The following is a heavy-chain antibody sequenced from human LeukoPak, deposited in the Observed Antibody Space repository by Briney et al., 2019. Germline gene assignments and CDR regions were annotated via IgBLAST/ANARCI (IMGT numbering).Heavy chain of an antibody. CDR1: GFTFSSYW. CDR2: INTDGSGT. CDR3: ARGNAHAFDI. J-gene: IGHJ3*02. V-gene: IGHV3-74*01. D-gene: IGHD1-1*01. Sequence: GGSLRLSCAASGFTFSSYWMHWVRQAPGKGLVWVSRINTDGSGTSYADSVRGRFTISRDNAKNTLYLQMNSLRAEDTAVYYCARGNAHAFDIWGQGTMVTVSS.